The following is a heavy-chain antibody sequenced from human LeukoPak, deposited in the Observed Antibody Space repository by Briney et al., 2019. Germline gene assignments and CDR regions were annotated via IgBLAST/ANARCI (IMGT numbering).Heavy chain of an antibody. J-gene: IGHJ4*02. Sequence: GGSLRLSCAASGFTFSSYAMSWVRQAPGKGLEWVSSISSSSSYIYYADSVKGRFTISRDNAKNSLYLQMNSLRAEDTAVYYCALGCSSTSCYSLWGQGTLVTVSS. V-gene: IGHV3-21*01. D-gene: IGHD2-2*02. CDR2: ISSSSSYI. CDR1: GFTFSSYA. CDR3: ALGCSSTSCYSL.